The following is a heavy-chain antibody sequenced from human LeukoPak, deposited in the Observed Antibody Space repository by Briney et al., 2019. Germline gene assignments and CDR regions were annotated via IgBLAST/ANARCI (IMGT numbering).Heavy chain of an antibody. CDR2: IYYSGST. J-gene: IGHJ4*02. D-gene: IGHD6-19*01. V-gene: IGHV4-59*08. Sequence: SETPSLTCTVSGGSISSYYWSWIRQPPGKGLEWVGYIYYSGSTNYNPSLKSRVTISVDTSKNQFSLKLSSVTAADTAVYYCARIPHPSSGWYYFDYWGQGTLVTVSS. CDR3: ARIPHPSSGWYYFDY. CDR1: GGSISSYY.